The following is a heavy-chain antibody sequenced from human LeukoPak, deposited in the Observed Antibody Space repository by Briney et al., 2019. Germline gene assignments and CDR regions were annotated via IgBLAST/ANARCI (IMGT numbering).Heavy chain of an antibody. D-gene: IGHD3-10*01. CDR1: GHTFTSYA. CDR3: ARVTPHYYGSGSYYKLVYFDYGMYV. Sequence: ASVKVSCKASGHTFTSYAISWVGQAPGHGLEWIGWISAYNGKTNYAERLQSRVTMTTDTSTSTADVELRSLRSDDTAVYYCARVTPHYYGSGSYYKLVYFDYGMYVWGQGTTVTVSS. V-gene: IGHV1-18*01. CDR2: ISAYNGKT. J-gene: IGHJ6*01.